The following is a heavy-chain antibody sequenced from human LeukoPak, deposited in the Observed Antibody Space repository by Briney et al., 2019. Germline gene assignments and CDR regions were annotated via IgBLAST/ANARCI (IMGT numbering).Heavy chain of an antibody. J-gene: IGHJ3*02. CDR3: ARAPYYCDSRDAFDI. D-gene: IGHD3-22*01. CDR2: INHSGST. V-gene: IGHV4-34*01. Sequence: SETLSLTCAVYGGSFSGYYWSWIRQPPGKGLEWIGEINHSGSTNYNPSLKSRVTISVDTSKDQFSLKLSSVTAADTAVYYCARAPYYCDSRDAFDIWGQGTMVTVSS. CDR1: GGSFSGYY.